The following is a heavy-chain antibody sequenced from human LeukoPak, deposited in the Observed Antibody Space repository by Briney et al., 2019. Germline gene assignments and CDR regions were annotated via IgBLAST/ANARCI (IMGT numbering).Heavy chain of an antibody. CDR3: ARQGPILRYFDWLSPAPSNWFDP. J-gene: IGHJ5*02. V-gene: IGHV4-39*07. CDR2: IYYSGST. Sequence: PSETLSLTCTVSGGSISSSSYYWGWIRQPPGKGLEWIGSIYYSGSTYYNPSLKSRVTISVDTSKNQFSLKLSSVTAADTAVYYCARQGPILRYFDWLSPAPSNWFDPWGQGTLVTVSS. D-gene: IGHD3-9*01. CDR1: GGSISSSSYY.